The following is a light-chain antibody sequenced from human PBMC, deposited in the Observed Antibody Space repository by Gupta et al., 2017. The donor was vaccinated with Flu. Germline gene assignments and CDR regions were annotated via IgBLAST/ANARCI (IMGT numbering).Light chain of an antibody. CDR2: EVS. CDR3: SSYTSSSTLV. J-gene: IGLJ2*01. V-gene: IGLV2-14*01. Sequence: QSALTQPASVSGSPGQSITLSCSGISSDVGGYNYVSWYQQHPGKAPNLMIYEVSNRPSEVSNRFSGSKSGNTASLTISGLQAEDEADYYCSSYTSSSTLVFGGGTMLTVL. CDR1: SSDVGGYNY.